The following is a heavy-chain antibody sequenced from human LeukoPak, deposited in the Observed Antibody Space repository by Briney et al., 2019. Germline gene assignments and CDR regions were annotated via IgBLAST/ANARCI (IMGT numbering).Heavy chain of an antibody. CDR2: ISWNSGSI. D-gene: IGHD3-3*01. V-gene: IGHV3-9*01. CDR1: GFTFDDHA. Sequence: GGSLRLSCAASGFTFDDHAMHWVRQAPGKGLEWVSGISWNSGSIGYADSVKGRFTISGDNAKNSLYLQMNSLGAEDTAVYYCARAARGRFDFWSGYGSLDYWGQGTLVTVSS. J-gene: IGHJ4*02. CDR3: ARAARGRFDFWSGYGSLDY.